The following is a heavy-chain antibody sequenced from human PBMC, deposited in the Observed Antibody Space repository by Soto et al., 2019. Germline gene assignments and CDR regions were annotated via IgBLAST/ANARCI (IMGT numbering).Heavy chain of an antibody. CDR1: GFTFSSYW. CDR3: ASSLDSGYLQH. D-gene: IGHD5-12*01. Sequence: GGSLRLSCAASGFTFSSYWMSWVRQAPGKGLEWVANIKQVGSEKYYVDSVKGRFTISRDNAKNSLYLQMNSLRAEDTAVYYCASSLDSGYLQHWGQGTLVTVSS. V-gene: IGHV3-7*01. CDR2: IKQVGSEK. J-gene: IGHJ1*01.